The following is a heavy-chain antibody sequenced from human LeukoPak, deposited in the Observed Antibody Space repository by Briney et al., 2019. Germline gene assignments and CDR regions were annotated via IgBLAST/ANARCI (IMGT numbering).Heavy chain of an antibody. CDR3: ARGGQDYGGNLGYYYMDV. Sequence: HPGGSLRLSCAASGFTVSSNYMSWGRQAPGKGLEWVSIIYSGGSTFYADSVKGRFTISTDNSKNTLYLQMISLRAEDTAVYYCARGGQDYGGNLGYYYMDVWGKGTTVTVSS. CDR2: IYSGGST. CDR1: GFTVSSNY. D-gene: IGHD4-23*01. V-gene: IGHV3-53*01. J-gene: IGHJ6*03.